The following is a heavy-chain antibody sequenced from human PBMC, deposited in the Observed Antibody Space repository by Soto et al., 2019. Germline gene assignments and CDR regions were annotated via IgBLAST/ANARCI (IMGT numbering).Heavy chain of an antibody. CDR1: GLAFSNYA. D-gene: IGHD1-26*01. Sequence: HFLESGGGLVQPGGSLRLSCAASGLAFSNYAISWVRQAPGKGLKWVSTISSSVYSAYHGGAVKGRYTTSRDNAKLTRYLAMNRLRADDTAVYYCAKGEQIWELCDYWVQGTQVTLSS. CDR3: AKGEQIWELCDY. V-gene: IGHV3-23*01. CDR2: ISSSVYSA. J-gene: IGHJ4*02.